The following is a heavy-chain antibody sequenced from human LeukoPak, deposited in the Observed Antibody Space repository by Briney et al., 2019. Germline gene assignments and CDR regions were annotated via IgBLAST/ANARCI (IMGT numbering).Heavy chain of an antibody. D-gene: IGHD3-22*01. CDR1: GFTFRSYA. CDR2: ISGSGTST. J-gene: IGHJ4*02. CDR3: EGTYYYDSSDDY. V-gene: IGHV3-23*01. Sequence: GGSLTLSCAASGFTFRSYAMSWVRQAPGKGLEWVLAISGSGTSTYYADSVKGRFTISRDNSKNTLYLQMNSLRAADTAVYYCEGTYYYDSSDDYWGQGTLVTVSS.